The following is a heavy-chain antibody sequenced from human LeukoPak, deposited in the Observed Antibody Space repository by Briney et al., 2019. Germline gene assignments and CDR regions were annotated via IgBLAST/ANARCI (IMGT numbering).Heavy chain of an antibody. V-gene: IGHV3-64D*09. Sequence: GGSLRLSCSASGFTFRTYAMHWVRQPPAKGLEYVAAISDTAIYTFYADSVKGRFTISRDNSKHTLYLQMSSLRDEDTAVYYCVKRQNEVAASPFDDWGQGTLVTVSS. CDR1: GFTFRTYA. D-gene: IGHD6-19*01. J-gene: IGHJ4*02. CDR2: ISDTAIYT. CDR3: VKRQNEVAASPFDD.